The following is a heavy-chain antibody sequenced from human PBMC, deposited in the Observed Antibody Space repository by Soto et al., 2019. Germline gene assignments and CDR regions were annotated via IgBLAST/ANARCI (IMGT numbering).Heavy chain of an antibody. Sequence: SETLSLTCTVSGYSVSGPSFWGWIRPSPGKGPEWIASIYHGGTTFYNPSLKSRITISVDTSNNQFYLRLRTVTAADTAVYYFAKAHGMVGAGSTFDYWGHGILVTVSS. J-gene: IGHJ4*01. V-gene: IGHV4-38-2*02. CDR2: IYHGGTT. CDR3: AKAHGMVGAGSTFDY. CDR1: GYSVSGPSF. D-gene: IGHD3-10*01.